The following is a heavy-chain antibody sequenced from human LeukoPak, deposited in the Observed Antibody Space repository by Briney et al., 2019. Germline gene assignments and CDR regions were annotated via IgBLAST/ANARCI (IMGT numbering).Heavy chain of an antibody. Sequence: GGSLRLSCAASGFTFSSYSMHWVRQAPGKGLEWVAFIRYDGSNKYYADSVKGRFTISRDNSKNTLYLQMNSLRAEDTAVYYCAKGPGYCSSTSCPHYYYYYYMDVWGKGTTVTISS. J-gene: IGHJ6*03. CDR3: AKGPGYCSSTSCPHYYYYYYMDV. CDR1: GFTFSSYS. V-gene: IGHV3-30*02. CDR2: IRYDGSNK. D-gene: IGHD2-2*01.